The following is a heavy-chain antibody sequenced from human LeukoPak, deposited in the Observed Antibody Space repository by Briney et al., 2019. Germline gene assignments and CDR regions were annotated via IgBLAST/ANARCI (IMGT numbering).Heavy chain of an antibody. CDR3: ARGSLYSYGSDY. Sequence: PGGSLRLSCAASRLTFSSYNMNWVRQAPGKGLEWVSYISSSSSIIYYADSVRGRFTISRDNAKNSLYLQLNSLRDEDTAVYYCARGSLYSYGSDYWGQGTLVTVSS. CDR2: ISSSSSII. CDR1: RLTFSSYN. J-gene: IGHJ4*02. V-gene: IGHV3-48*02. D-gene: IGHD5-18*01.